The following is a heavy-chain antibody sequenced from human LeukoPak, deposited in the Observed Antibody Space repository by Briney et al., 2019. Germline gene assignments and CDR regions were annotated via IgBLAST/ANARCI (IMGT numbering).Heavy chain of an antibody. J-gene: IGHJ4*02. CDR2: INPNGGST. V-gene: IGHV1-46*01. Sequence: GASVKVSCKASGYTFTSYYMHWVRQAPGQGLEWMGIINPNGGSTSYAQKFQGRVTMTRDTSTSTVYMELSSLRSEDTAVYYCAREEGLRDFWSGYYTFFDYWGQGTLVTVSS. D-gene: IGHD3-3*01. CDR1: GYTFTSYY. CDR3: AREEGLRDFWSGYYTFFDY.